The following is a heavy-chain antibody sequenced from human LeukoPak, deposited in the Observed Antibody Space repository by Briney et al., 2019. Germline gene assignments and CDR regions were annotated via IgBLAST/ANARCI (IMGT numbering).Heavy chain of an antibody. J-gene: IGHJ2*01. CDR3: ARRYGDYVNWYFDL. CDR1: GGSISSYY. V-gene: IGHV4-59*01. CDR2: IYYSGST. Sequence: SETLSLTCTVSGGSISSYYWSWIRQPPGKGLEWVGYIYYSGSTNYNPSLKSRVTISVDTSKNQFSLKLSSVTAADTAVYYCARRYGDYVNWYFDLWGRGTLVTVSS. D-gene: IGHD4-17*01.